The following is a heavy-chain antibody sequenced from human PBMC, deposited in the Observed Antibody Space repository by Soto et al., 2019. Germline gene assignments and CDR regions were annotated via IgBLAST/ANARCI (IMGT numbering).Heavy chain of an antibody. V-gene: IGHV1-46*01. CDR2: INPSGGST. CDR1: GYTFTSYY. Sequence: ASVKVSCKASGYTFTSYYMHWVRQAPGQGLEWMGIINPSGGSTSYAQKFQGRVTMTRDTSTSTVYMELSSLRSEDTAVYYCARDEAYCGGDCPSGGMDVWGQGTTVTVSS. D-gene: IGHD2-21*02. CDR3: ARDEAYCGGDCPSGGMDV. J-gene: IGHJ6*02.